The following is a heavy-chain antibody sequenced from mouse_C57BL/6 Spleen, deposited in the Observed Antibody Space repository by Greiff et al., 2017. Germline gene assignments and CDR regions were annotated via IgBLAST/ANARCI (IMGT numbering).Heavy chain of an antibody. CDR3: ARALTEEVYFDY. V-gene: IGHV1-64*01. D-gene: IGHD1-3*01. CDR2: IHPNSGST. Sequence: QVQLQQPGAELVKPGASVKLSCKASGYTFTSYWMHWVKQRPGQGLEWIGMIHPNSGSTNYNEKFKSKATLTVDKSSSTASMTAYSLTSEDSAVYYCARALTEEVYFDYWGQGTTLTVSS. J-gene: IGHJ2*01. CDR1: GYTFTSYW.